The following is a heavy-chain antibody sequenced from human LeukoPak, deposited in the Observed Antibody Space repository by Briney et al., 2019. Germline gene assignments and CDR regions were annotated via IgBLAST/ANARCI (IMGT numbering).Heavy chain of an antibody. CDR3: ARGSGGSLTAYFDY. Sequence: GGSLRLSCAASGFTFSSYAMHWVRQAPGKGLEWVAVISYDGSTKYYADSVKGRFTISRDNSKSTLYLQMNSLRADDTAVYNCARGSGGSLTAYFDYWGQGTLVTVSS. V-gene: IGHV3-30-3*01. CDR1: GFTFSSYA. J-gene: IGHJ4*02. CDR2: ISYDGSTK. D-gene: IGHD2-15*01.